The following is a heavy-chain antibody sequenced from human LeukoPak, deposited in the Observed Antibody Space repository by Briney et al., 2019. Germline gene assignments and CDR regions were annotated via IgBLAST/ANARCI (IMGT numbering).Heavy chain of an antibody. CDR3: ARGIVVVVAATPHYYYGMDV. J-gene: IGHJ6*02. Sequence: SVKVSCKASGGTFNSYAISWVRQAPGQGLEWMGGIIPIFGTANYAQKFQGRVTITADESTSTAYMELSSLRSEDTAVYYCARGIVVVVAATPHYYYGMDVWGQGTTVTVSS. D-gene: IGHD2-15*01. V-gene: IGHV1-69*01. CDR2: IIPIFGTA. CDR1: GGTFNSYA.